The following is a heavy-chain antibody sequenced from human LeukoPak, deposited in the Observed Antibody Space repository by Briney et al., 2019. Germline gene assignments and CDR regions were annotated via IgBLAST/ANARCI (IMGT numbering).Heavy chain of an antibody. V-gene: IGHV3-23*01. D-gene: IGHD2-15*01. CDR2: ISASGSNT. CDR3: AKEVVNAPGGAFDI. Sequence: GGXXXXSCAASGFTFSSFAMNWVRQAPGKGLDGVSAISASGSNTYYADSVKRRFTISRDNSKNTLYLQMNSLRAEDTAVYYCAKEVVNAPGGAFDIWGQGTMVTVSS. CDR1: GFTFSSFA. J-gene: IGHJ3*02.